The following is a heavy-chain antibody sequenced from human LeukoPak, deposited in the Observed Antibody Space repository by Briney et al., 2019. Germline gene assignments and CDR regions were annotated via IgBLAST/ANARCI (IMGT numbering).Heavy chain of an antibody. CDR2: LSASGGYT. CDR1: GFTFSSYA. CDR3: AKHGYCSGISCFFDF. V-gene: IGHV3-23*01. J-gene: IGHJ4*02. Sequence: SGGSLRLSCAASGFTFSSYAMSWVRQAPGKGLEWVSALSASGGYTYYPDSVKGRFTISRDNSKNTLYLQMNSLRAEDTALYYCAKHGYCSGISCFFDFWGQGTQVTVSS. D-gene: IGHD2-2*03.